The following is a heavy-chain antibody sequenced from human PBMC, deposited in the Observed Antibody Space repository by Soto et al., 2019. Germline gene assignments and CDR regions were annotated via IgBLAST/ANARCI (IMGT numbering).Heavy chain of an antibody. CDR3: ARPLWRDDYNWGYFDL. Sequence: QVQLVESGGGVVQPGRSLRLSCAASGFTFSSYAMHWVRQAPDKGLEWVAVISYDGSNKYYADSVKGRFTISRDNSKNXLYLQMNSLRTEDTAVYYCARPLWRDDYNWGYFDLWGRGTLVTVSS. CDR2: ISYDGSNK. D-gene: IGHD4-4*01. CDR1: GFTFSSYA. V-gene: IGHV3-30-3*01. J-gene: IGHJ2*01.